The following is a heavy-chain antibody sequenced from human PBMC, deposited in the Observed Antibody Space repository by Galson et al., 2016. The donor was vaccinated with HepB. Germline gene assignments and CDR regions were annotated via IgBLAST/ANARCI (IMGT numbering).Heavy chain of an antibody. CDR2: ISDSGQST. J-gene: IGHJ4*02. V-gene: IGHV3-23*01. CDR1: GFTFTRYA. D-gene: IGHD6-6*01. Sequence: SLRLSCAASGFTFTRYAMSWVRQAPGKGLEWVSTISDSGQSTYYADPVKGRFTASKDNSKNTLYLQMDSLRAEDTAVYYCARARAEDSSSSLPFEYWGQGTLVTVSS. CDR3: ARARAEDSSSSLPFEY.